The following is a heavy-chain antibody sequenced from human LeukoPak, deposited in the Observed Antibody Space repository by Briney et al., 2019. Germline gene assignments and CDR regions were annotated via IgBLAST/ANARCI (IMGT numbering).Heavy chain of an antibody. CDR3: AEGVTRITMVRGVIGGCFDP. CDR2: IIPIFGTA. V-gene: IGHV1-69*13. CDR1: GGTFSSYA. D-gene: IGHD3-10*01. J-gene: IGHJ5*02. Sequence: SVTVSCKASGGTFSSYAISWVRQAPGQGLDWMGGIIPIFGTANYAQQFQGRATITADESTSTAYMELSSLRSEATAVYYCAEGVTRITMVRGVIGGCFDPWGQGTLVSVPS.